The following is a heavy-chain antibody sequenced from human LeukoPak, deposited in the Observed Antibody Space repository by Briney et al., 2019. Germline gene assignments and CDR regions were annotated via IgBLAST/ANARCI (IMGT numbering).Heavy chain of an antibody. J-gene: IGHJ3*02. V-gene: IGHV3-23*01. D-gene: IGHD1-20*01. CDR1: GFTFSSYA. CDR3: ARDNWSVPGAFDI. CDR2: ISSSGSST. Sequence: GGSLRLSCAASGFTFSSYALSWVRQAPGKGLDWVSGISSSGSSTSYADSVKGRFTISRDNSKNTLFLQMNSLRAEDTAVYYCARDNWSVPGAFDIWGQGTMVTVSS.